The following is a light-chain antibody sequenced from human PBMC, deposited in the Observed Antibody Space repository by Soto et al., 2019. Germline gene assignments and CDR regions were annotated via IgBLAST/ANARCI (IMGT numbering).Light chain of an antibody. J-gene: IGLJ1*01. CDR3: SSYTSTSTYV. CDR1: SNYFGGYTY. Sequence: SVLNQPSSVSGSPWQSVTISYTRNSNYFGGYTYVSWYQQHPGKASKLMIFDATSRPSGVSNRFSGSKSDNTASLTIAGLQAEDEADYYCSSYTSTSTYVFGTGTKVTVL. CDR2: DAT. V-gene: IGLV2-14*03.